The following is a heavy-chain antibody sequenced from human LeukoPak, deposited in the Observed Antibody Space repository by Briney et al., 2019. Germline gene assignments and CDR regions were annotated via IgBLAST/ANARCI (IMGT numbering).Heavy chain of an antibody. J-gene: IGHJ5*02. CDR3: ASQGSGWYYNWFDP. Sequence: SETLSLTCAVYGGSFSGYYWSWIRQPPGKGLEWIGEINHSGSTNYNPSLKSRVTISVDTSKNQFSLKLSSVTAEDTAVYYCASQGSGWYYNWFDPWGQGTLVTVSS. CDR1: GGSFSGYY. CDR2: INHSGST. D-gene: IGHD6-19*01. V-gene: IGHV4-34*01.